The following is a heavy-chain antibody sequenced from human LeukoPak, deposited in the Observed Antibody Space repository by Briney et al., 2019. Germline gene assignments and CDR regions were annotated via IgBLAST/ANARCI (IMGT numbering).Heavy chain of an antibody. D-gene: IGHD3-10*01. CDR3: ARDRGVWAFDV. Sequence: ASVKVSCKAFEYTFIGYYIHWVRQAPGQRPEWMGWINPNSGGTIYAQRFQDRVTMTRDTSITTAYMELNRLRSDDTAVYYCARDRGVWAFDVWGQGTMVTVSS. CDR2: INPNSGGT. V-gene: IGHV1-2*02. J-gene: IGHJ3*01. CDR1: EYTFIGYY.